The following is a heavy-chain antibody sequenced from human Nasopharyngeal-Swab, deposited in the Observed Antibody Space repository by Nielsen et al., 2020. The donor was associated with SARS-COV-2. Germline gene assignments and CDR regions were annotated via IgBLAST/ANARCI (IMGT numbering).Heavy chain of an antibody. V-gene: IGHV3-11*04. CDR1: GFTFSDYY. CDR3: ASERTPSAATGTLDY. D-gene: IGHD6-13*01. Sequence: GESLKISCAASGFTFSDYYMSWIRQAPGKGLEWVSYISSSGSTIFYADSVKGRFTISRDNAKNSLYLQMNSLRAEDTAVYYCASERTPSAATGTLDYWGQGTLVTVSS. J-gene: IGHJ4*02. CDR2: ISSSGSTI.